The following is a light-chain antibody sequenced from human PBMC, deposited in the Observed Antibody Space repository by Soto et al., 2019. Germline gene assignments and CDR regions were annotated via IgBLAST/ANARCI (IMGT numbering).Light chain of an antibody. J-gene: IGKJ5*01. Sequence: EIVLTQSPGTLSLSPGERATLSCMAIQSVSSSYLAWYQQKPGQAPRLLIYDGSNRATGIPARFSGSGSGTDFTLTISSLEPEDFAVYYCQQRSDWPPITFGQGTRLEIK. CDR1: QSVSSSY. V-gene: IGKV3D-20*02. CDR3: QQRSDWPPIT. CDR2: DGS.